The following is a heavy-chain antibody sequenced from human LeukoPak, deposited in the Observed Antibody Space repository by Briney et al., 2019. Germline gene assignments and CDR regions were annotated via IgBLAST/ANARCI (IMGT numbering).Heavy chain of an antibody. Sequence: GGSLRLSCAASGFTFSSYGMYWVRQAPGKGLGWVTNIWSDGSNKYYADSVKGRFTISRDNSKNTLYLQMNSLRAEDTAVYYCARGLFNYDSSGLNYWGQGTLVTVSS. V-gene: IGHV3-33*01. CDR3: ARGLFNYDSSGLNY. D-gene: IGHD3-22*01. CDR1: GFTFSSYG. J-gene: IGHJ4*02. CDR2: IWSDGSNK.